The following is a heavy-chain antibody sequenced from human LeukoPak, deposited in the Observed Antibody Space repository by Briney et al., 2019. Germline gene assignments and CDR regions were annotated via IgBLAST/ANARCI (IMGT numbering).Heavy chain of an antibody. D-gene: IGHD2-15*01. V-gene: IGHV1-2*02. CDR2: INPNSGGT. CDR3: ARGDCSVSGCHGGNWFDP. CDR1: GYTFTGYH. J-gene: IGHJ5*02. Sequence: ASVKVSCKASGYTFTGYHIHWARQAPGQGLEWMGWINPNSGGTNYAQSFQGRVTMTRDTSSSTAHIELSRLRSDDTAVYYCARGDCSVSGCHGGNWFDPWGQGTLVTVSS.